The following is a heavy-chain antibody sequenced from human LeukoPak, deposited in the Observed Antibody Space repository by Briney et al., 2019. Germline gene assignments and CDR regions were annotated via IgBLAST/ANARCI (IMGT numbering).Heavy chain of an antibody. J-gene: IGHJ4*02. CDR3: ARDDPYIVVVPAATFDY. CDR2: ISAYNGNT. D-gene: IGHD2-2*01. Sequence: ASVKVSCKASGYTFTSYGISWVRQAPGQGLEWMGWISAYNGNTNYAQKLQGRVTMTTDTSTSTAYVELRSLRSDDTAVYYCARDDPYIVVVPAATFDYWGQGTLVTVSS. CDR1: GYTFTSYG. V-gene: IGHV1-18*01.